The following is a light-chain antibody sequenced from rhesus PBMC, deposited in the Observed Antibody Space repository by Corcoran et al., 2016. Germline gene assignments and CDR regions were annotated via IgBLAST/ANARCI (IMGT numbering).Light chain of an antibody. V-gene: IGKV1-22*01. Sequence: DIQMTQSPSSLSASVGDTVTITCRASPSINSWLAWYQQNPGKAPKLLIYKAASLRRWGPSRFNGSGSGSDFTLTISILQSEDFAPDYGQQYSSSPYSFGQGTKVEIK. CDR1: PSINSW. J-gene: IGKJ2*01. CDR2: KAA. CDR3: QQYSSSPYS.